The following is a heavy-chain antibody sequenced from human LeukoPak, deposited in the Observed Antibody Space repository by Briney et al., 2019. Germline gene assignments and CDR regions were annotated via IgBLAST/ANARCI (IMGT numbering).Heavy chain of an antibody. CDR2: ISSSSSYI. Sequence: PGGSLRLSCAASGFTFSSYGMHWVRQAPGKGLEWVSSISSSSSYIYYADSVKGRFTISRDNAKNSLYLQMNSLRAEDTAVYYCARVQIAAAVRWYFQHWGQGTLVTVSS. CDR3: ARVQIAAAVRWYFQH. D-gene: IGHD6-13*01. CDR1: GFTFSSYG. J-gene: IGHJ1*01. V-gene: IGHV3-21*04.